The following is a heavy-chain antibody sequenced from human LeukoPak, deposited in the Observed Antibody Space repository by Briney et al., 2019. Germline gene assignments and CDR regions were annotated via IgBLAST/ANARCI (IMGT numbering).Heavy chain of an antibody. CDR2: IYYSGST. CDR3: AREAGGEYFFDY. V-gene: IGHV4-31*03. J-gene: IGHJ4*02. D-gene: IGHD2-8*02. Sequence: PSQTLSLTCTVSGGSISSGGYYWSWIRQHPGKGLEWIGDIYYSGSTYYNLSLKSRVTISVDTSKNQFSLKLTSVTAADTAVYYCAREAGGEYFFDYWGQGTLVTVSS. CDR1: GGSISSGGYY.